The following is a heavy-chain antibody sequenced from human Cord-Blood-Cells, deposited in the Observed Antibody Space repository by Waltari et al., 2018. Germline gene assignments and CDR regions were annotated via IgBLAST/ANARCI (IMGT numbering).Heavy chain of an antibody. D-gene: IGHD3-3*01. Sequence: QVQLQQWGAGLLKPSETLSLTCAVYGGSFSGYYWSWIRQPPGKGLEWIGEINHSGSTNYTPSLKSRVTISVDTSKNQCSLKLSSVTAADTAVYYCARGRSGYYYPDYWGQGTLVTVSS. CDR2: INHSGST. CDR1: GGSFSGYY. J-gene: IGHJ4*02. CDR3: ARGRSGYYYPDY. V-gene: IGHV4-34*01.